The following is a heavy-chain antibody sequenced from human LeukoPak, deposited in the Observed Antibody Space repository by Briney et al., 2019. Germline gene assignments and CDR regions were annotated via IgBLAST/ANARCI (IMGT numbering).Heavy chain of an antibody. CDR2: IYSGGST. CDR1: GFTVSSNY. CDR3: ARDPPTGFSLSVQDNWFDP. V-gene: IGHV3-53*01. Sequence: GGSLRLSCAASGFTVSSNYMSWVRQAPGKGLEWVSVIYSGGSTYYADSVKGRFTISRDNSKNTLYLQMNSLRAEDTAVYYCARDPPTGFSLSVQDNWFDPWGQGTLVTVSS. J-gene: IGHJ5*02. D-gene: IGHD4-17*01.